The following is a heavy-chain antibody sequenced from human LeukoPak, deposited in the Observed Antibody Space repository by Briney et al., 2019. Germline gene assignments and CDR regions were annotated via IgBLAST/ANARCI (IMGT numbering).Heavy chain of an antibody. CDR3: AKDRGGYSYGWDY. D-gene: IGHD5-18*01. V-gene: IGHV3-30*02. CDR1: GFTFSSYG. J-gene: IGHJ4*02. CDR2: IRYDGSNK. Sequence: SGGSLRLSCAASGFTFSSYGMHWVRQAPGKGLEWVAFIRYDGSNKYYADSVKGRFTISRDNSKNTLYLQMNSLRAEDTAVYYCAKDRGGYSYGWDYWGQGTLVTVSS.